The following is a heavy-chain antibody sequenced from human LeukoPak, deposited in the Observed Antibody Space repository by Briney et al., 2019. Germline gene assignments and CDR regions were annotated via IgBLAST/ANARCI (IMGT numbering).Heavy chain of an antibody. CDR1: GFTFSSYD. J-gene: IGHJ6*02. V-gene: IGHV3-13*01. Sequence: GGSLRLSCAAAGFTFSSYDMHWVRQATGKGLEWVSAIGTAGDTYYPGSVKGRFTISRENAKKSLYLQMNSLRAGDTAVYYCARFVWFGEFRGMDVWGQGTTVTVSS. CDR3: ARFVWFGEFRGMDV. CDR2: IGTAGDT. D-gene: IGHD3-10*01.